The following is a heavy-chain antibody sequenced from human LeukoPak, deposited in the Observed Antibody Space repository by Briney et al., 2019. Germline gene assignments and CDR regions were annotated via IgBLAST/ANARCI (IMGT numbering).Heavy chain of an antibody. Sequence: GGSLRLSCVVSGFTFSTHGFHWVRQAPGKGLEWVANIKQDGSEKYYVDSVKGRFTISRDNAKNSLFLQMNSLRAEDTAVYYCARDVSDENGSSSRIHLDSWGQGTLVSVSS. CDR3: ARDVSDENGSSSRIHLDS. D-gene: IGHD6-6*01. CDR2: IKQDGSEK. CDR1: GFTFSTHG. J-gene: IGHJ4*02. V-gene: IGHV3-7*01.